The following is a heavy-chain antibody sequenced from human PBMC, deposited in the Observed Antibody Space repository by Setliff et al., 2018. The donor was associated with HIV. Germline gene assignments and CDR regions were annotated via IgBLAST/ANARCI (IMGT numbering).Heavy chain of an antibody. Sequence: SETLSLPCTVSGVSINSVLYSWTWIRQLPGKGLEWIGYIYYSGNTYYNPSLKSRLTISLETSKNQFSLKLSSVTAADTAVYYCAGGFRDDIVVVSGRPRTWLEPWGQGTLVTVSS. CDR1: GVSINSVLYS. CDR2: IYYSGNT. V-gene: IGHV4-31*03. CDR3: AGGFRDDIVVVSGRPRTWLEP. J-gene: IGHJ5*02. D-gene: IGHD2-2*01.